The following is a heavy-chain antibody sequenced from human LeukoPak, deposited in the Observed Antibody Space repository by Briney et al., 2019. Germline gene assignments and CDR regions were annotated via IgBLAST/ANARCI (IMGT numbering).Heavy chain of an antibody. V-gene: IGHV3-21*01. D-gene: IGHD1-1*01. CDR3: VRDHWNDVNWFDY. Sequence: GGSLRLSCAASGFTFSSYAISWVRQAPGKGPEWVSSVSSSSSYIHYADSVKGRFTISRDDAENSVYLQMNSLRAEDTAVYSCVRDHWNDVNWFDYWGQGTLVTVSS. J-gene: IGHJ5*01. CDR1: GFTFSSYA. CDR2: VSSSSSYI.